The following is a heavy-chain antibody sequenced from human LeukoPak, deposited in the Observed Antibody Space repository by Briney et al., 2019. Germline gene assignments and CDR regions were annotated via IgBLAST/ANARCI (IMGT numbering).Heavy chain of an antibody. CDR2: ISGSGGST. V-gene: IGHV3-23*01. CDR3: ARAPTKYYDILTGFGAYGMDA. Sequence: GGSLRLSCAASGFTFSSYAMSWVRQAPGKGLEWVSAISGSGGSTYYADSVKGRFTISRDNSKSTLYLQMNSLRAEDTAVYYCARAPTKYYDILTGFGAYGMDAWGQGTTVTVSS. D-gene: IGHD3-9*01. J-gene: IGHJ6*02. CDR1: GFTFSSYA.